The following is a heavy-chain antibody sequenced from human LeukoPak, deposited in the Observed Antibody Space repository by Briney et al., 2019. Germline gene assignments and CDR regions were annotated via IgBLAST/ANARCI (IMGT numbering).Heavy chain of an antibody. J-gene: IGHJ3*02. CDR1: GFTFSNYG. D-gene: IGHD3-3*01. Sequence: GGSLRLSCAASGFTFSNYGMHWVRQAPGKGLEWVAFIRYDGSNKYYADSVKGRFTISRDNSKNTLYLQMNSLRAEDTAVYYCAKDPYDFWSGHDAFDIWGLGTMVTVSS. CDR2: IRYDGSNK. V-gene: IGHV3-30*02. CDR3: AKDPYDFWSGHDAFDI.